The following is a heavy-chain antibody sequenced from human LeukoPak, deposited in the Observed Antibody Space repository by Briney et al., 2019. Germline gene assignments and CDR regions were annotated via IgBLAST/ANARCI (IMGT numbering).Heavy chain of an antibody. CDR1: GGSISSYYC. CDR3: AHLRATDCYYFDY. V-gene: IGHV2-5*08. Sequence: TLSLTCTVSGGSISSYYCSWIRQPPGKALEWLAHIYWSDDKYYSPSLKSRLTITKDTSKNQVVLTMTNMDPVDTATYFCAHLRATDCYYFDYWGQGMLVTVSS. D-gene: IGHD2-21*02. J-gene: IGHJ4*02. CDR2: IYWSDDK.